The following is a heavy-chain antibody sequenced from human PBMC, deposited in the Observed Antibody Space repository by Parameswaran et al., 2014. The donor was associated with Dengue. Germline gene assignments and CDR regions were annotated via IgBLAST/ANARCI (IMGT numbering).Heavy chain of an antibody. Sequence: WVRQAPGQRLEWMGWINAGNGNTKYSQKFQGRVTITRDTSASTAYMELSSLRSEDTAVYYCARSAVAYYYYGMDVWGQGTTVTVSS. V-gene: IGHV1-3*01. CDR2: INAGNGNT. CDR3: ARSAVAYYYYGMDV. J-gene: IGHJ6*02. D-gene: IGHD6-19*01.